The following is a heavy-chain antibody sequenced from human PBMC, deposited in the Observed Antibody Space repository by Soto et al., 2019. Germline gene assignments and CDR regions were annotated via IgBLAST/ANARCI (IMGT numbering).Heavy chain of an antibody. CDR1: GFTFSSYD. D-gene: IGHD3-22*01. V-gene: IGHV3-33*01. CDR3: ARDLADSSGYANDY. CDR2: TSHDGTNK. J-gene: IGHJ4*02. Sequence: WGSLILSCAASGFTFSSYDMPWVRQAPGKGLEWVAVTSHDGTNKYYADSAKGRFTISRDTSKNTVYLQMNRLRAEDTAVYYCARDLADSSGYANDYWGQGTLVTVSS.